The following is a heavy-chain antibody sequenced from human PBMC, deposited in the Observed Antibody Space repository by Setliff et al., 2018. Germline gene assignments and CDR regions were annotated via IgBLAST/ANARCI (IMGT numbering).Heavy chain of an antibody. J-gene: IGHJ4*02. D-gene: IGHD6-6*01. Sequence: SETLSLTCGASGYSISSGYYWGWIRQPPGKGLEWIGSIHHSGSSYFHPSLKSRVILSVDTSKNQFSLRLTSVTAADTAVYHCARHRDSSSSVIDYWGQGALVTVSS. V-gene: IGHV4-38-2*01. CDR1: GYSISSGYY. CDR2: IHHSGSS. CDR3: ARHRDSSSSVIDY.